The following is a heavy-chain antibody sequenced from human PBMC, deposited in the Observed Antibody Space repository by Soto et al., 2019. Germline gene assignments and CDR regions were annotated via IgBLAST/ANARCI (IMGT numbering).Heavy chain of an antibody. CDR1: GFIVSDIY. CDR3: GRGISGRYGFDP. V-gene: IGHV3-53*01. Sequence: GGSLRLSCAASGFIVSDIYMTWVRQAPGKGLEWVSVIFSGGNTYYAASVKGRFTISRDNSKNTVYLHMNSLRAEDTAVYYCGRGISGRYGFDPWGQGTLVTVSS. D-gene: IGHD1-26*01. J-gene: IGHJ5*02. CDR2: IFSGGNT.